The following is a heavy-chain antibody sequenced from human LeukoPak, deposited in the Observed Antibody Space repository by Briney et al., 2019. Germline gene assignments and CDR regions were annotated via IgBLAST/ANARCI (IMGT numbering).Heavy chain of an antibody. V-gene: IGHV3-21*01. CDR3: AREGYIAAAGTVEFGVWFDP. J-gene: IGHJ5*02. D-gene: IGHD6-13*01. Sequence: GGSLRLSCAASGFTFSSYSMNWVRQAPGKGLEWVSSISSSSSYIYYADSVKGRFTISRDNANNSLYLQMNSLRAEDTAVYYCAREGYIAAAGTVEFGVWFDPWGQGTLVTVSS. CDR2: ISSSSSYI. CDR1: GFTFSSYS.